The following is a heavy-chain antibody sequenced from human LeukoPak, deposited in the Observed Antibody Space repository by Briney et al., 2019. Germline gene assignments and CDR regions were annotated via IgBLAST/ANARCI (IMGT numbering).Heavy chain of an antibody. CDR3: ARGILRDYYDSSGFYHRGGVGY. D-gene: IGHD3-22*01. J-gene: IGHJ4*02. CDR1: GGSISSSRYY. V-gene: IGHV4-39*07. CDR2: IYHSGST. Sequence: PSETLSLTCTVSGGSISSSRYYWGWIRQPPGKGLEWIGEIYHSGSTNYNPSLKSRVTMSVDTSKNQFSLKLSSVTAADTAVYFCARGILRDYYDSSGFYHRGGVGYWGQGTLVTVSS.